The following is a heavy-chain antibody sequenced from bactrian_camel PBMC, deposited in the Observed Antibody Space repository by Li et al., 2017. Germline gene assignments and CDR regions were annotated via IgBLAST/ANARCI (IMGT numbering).Heavy chain of an antibody. CDR3: AVDSSFVTCD. CDR1: GFTFDEPA. D-gene: IGHD7*01. Sequence: VQLVESGVSSVRAGGSLRLSCTGSGFTFDEPAKRWYRQVPGNECELISSISSDGTTYYSDSVKGRFTISQGTAKTTVYLQMDNLKPEDTAVYYCAVDSSFVTCDGAQGTQVTVS. J-gene: IGHJ4*01. V-gene: IGHV3S60*01. CDR2: ISSDGTT.